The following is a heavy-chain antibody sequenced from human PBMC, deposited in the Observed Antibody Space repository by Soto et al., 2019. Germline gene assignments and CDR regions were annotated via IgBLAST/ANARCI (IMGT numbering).Heavy chain of an antibody. CDR3: VKDELYSYGEGFDY. Sequence: PGGSLRLSCAASGFTFSSYAMSWVRQAPGKGLGWVSAISGSGGSTYYADSVKGRFTISRDNSKNTLYLQMSSLRAEDTAVYYCVKDELYSYGEGFDYWGQGTLVTVSS. CDR1: GFTFSSYA. V-gene: IGHV3-23*01. CDR2: ISGSGGST. J-gene: IGHJ4*02. D-gene: IGHD5-18*01.